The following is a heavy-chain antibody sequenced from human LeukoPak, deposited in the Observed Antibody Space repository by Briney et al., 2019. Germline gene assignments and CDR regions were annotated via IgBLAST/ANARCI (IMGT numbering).Heavy chain of an antibody. CDR1: GFTFSGSA. J-gene: IGHJ4*02. V-gene: IGHV3-73*01. CDR3: AGNYDSWTGLNY. Sequence: GGSLRLSCAASGFTFSGSAMHWVRQASGKGLEWVGHIGNKVSNYATEYAASLRGRFTISRDDSKDTAYLQVNSLKTEDTAVYYCAGNYDSWTGLNYWGQGTLVTVSS. D-gene: IGHD3-3*01. CDR2: IGNKVSNYAT.